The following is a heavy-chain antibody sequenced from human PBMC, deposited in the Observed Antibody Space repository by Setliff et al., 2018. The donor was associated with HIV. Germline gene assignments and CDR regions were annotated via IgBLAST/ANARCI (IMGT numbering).Heavy chain of an antibody. D-gene: IGHD3-10*01. Sequence: SVKVSCKASGYTFTSYGISWVRQAPGHGLEVMGRISPLSATASYAQKLQGRVTITADKSTNTVYMELSSLRSEDTAVYYCARVREEFGSGQYYPDVFAIWGQGTMVTVSS. CDR1: GYTFTSYG. CDR2: ISPLSATA. CDR3: ARVREEFGSGQYYPDVFAI. J-gene: IGHJ3*02. V-gene: IGHV1-69*06.